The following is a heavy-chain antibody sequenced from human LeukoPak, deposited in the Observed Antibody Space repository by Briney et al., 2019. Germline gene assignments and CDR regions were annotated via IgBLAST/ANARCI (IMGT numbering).Heavy chain of an antibody. D-gene: IGHD3-22*01. CDR1: GFTFGSYG. V-gene: IGHV3-30*02. Sequence: GSLRLSCAASGFTFGSYGMHWVRQAPGKGLEWVAFIRYDGSNKYYTDSVKGRFTISRDNSKNTLYLQMNSLRAEDTAVYYCANEDYYDSSGYYYWGQGTLVTVSS. CDR3: ANEDYYDSSGYYY. J-gene: IGHJ4*02. CDR2: IRYDGSNK.